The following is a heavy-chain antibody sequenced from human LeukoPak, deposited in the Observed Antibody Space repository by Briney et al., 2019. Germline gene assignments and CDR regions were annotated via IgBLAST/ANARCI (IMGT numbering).Heavy chain of an antibody. J-gene: IGHJ4*02. CDR3: ARDRTETYYYDSSGYDY. CDR2: ITPNSGGT. Sequence: EASVKVSCKTSVYTFTGYYMHWVRQAPGQGLEWMGCITPNSGGTNYAQKFQGRVTMTRDTSISTAYMELSRLRSDDTAVYYCARDRTETYYYDSSGYDYWGQGTLVTVSS. D-gene: IGHD3-22*01. V-gene: IGHV1-2*02. CDR1: VYTFTGYY.